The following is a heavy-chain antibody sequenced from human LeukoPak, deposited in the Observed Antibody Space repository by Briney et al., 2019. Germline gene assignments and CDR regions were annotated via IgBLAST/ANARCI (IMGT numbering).Heavy chain of an antibody. CDR2: INPNSGGT. Sequence: ASVKVSCKASGYTFTGYYMHWVRQAPGQGLEWMGWINPNSGGTNYAQKFQGRVTMTRDTSISTAYMELSRLRSDDTAVYYCARGGVVRGVINILVYWGQGTLVTVSS. J-gene: IGHJ4*02. CDR1: GYTFTGYY. D-gene: IGHD3-10*01. CDR3: ARGGVVRGVINILVY. V-gene: IGHV1-2*02.